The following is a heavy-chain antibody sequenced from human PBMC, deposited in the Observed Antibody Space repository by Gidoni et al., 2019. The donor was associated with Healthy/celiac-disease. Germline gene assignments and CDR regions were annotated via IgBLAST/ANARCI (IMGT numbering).Heavy chain of an antibody. J-gene: IGHJ4*02. D-gene: IGHD6-6*01. Sequence: QVQLQQWGAGLLKPSETLSLPCAVYGGSFRGYYWSWIRQPPGKGLEWIGKINHSGSTNYNPSLKSRVTISVDTSKNQFSLKLSSVTAADTAVYYCARVRIYIAARYFDYWGQGTLVTVSS. V-gene: IGHV4-34*01. CDR3: ARVRIYIAARYFDY. CDR1: GGSFRGYY. CDR2: INHSGST.